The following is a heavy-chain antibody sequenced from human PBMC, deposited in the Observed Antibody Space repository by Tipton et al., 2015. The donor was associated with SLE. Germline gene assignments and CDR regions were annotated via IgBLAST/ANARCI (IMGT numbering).Heavy chain of an antibody. D-gene: IGHD1-1*01. CDR2: IYHSGST. CDR3: ARDGDGGNVYYMDV. CDR1: GGSISSSSYY. J-gene: IGHJ6*03. Sequence: TLSLTCTVSGGSISSSSYYWGWIRQPPGKGLEWIGEIYHSGSTNYNPSLKSRVTISIDASKNQFSLKLSSVTAADTAVYYCARDGDGGNVYYMDVWGKGTTVTVSS. V-gene: IGHV4-39*07.